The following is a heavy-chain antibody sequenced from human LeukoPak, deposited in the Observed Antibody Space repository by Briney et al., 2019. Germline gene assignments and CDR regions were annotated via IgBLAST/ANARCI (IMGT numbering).Heavy chain of an antibody. Sequence: ASVKVSCKASGYTFTSCGISWVRQAPGQGLEWMGWISAYNGNTNYAQKLQGRVTMTTDTSTSTAYMELRSLRSDDTAVYYCARVWAVAGTGLGAFDIWGQGTMVTVSS. CDR3: ARVWAVAGTGLGAFDI. J-gene: IGHJ3*02. CDR2: ISAYNGNT. D-gene: IGHD6-19*01. V-gene: IGHV1-18*01. CDR1: GYTFTSCG.